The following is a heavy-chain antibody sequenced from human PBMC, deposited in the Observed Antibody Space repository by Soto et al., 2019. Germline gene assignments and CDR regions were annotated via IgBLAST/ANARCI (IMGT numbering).Heavy chain of an antibody. CDR2: ISGGGTTT. CDR3: TRAGYGYCGGDCYSSCDY. V-gene: IGHV3-23*01. D-gene: IGHD2-21*01. CDR1: GFTFSNYA. Sequence: EVHLLESGGGLVQPGGSLRLSCAASGFTFSNYAMSWVRQAPGKGLEWVSSISGGGTTTFYADSVKGWFTIARDYSKNTLYLQMNSLRAADTAVYYCTRAGYGYCGGDCYSSCDYWGQGTLVTVSS. J-gene: IGHJ4*02.